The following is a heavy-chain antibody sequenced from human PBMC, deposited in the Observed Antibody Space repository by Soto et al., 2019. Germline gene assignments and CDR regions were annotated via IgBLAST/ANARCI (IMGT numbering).Heavy chain of an antibody. D-gene: IGHD1-1*01. J-gene: IGHJ4*02. CDR3: ATAGTGTFTY. V-gene: IGHV3-74*03. CDR2: ISSDGSST. CDR1: GFTFSGSW. Sequence: EVQLVESGGGLVQPGGSLRLSCAASGFTFSGSWMQWVRQAPGKGLVWVSRISSDGSSTTYADSVKGPFTISRDNAKNMLYLQMNSLRAEDTAVYYCATAGTGTFTYWGQGTLATVSS.